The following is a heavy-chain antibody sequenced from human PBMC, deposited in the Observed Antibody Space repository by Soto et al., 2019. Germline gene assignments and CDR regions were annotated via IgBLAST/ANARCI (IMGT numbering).Heavy chain of an antibody. CDR1: GGSISSYY. Sequence: SETLSLTCTVSGGSISSYYWSWIRPPPGKGLEWIGYIYYSGSTNYNPSLKSRVTISVDTSKNQFSLKLSSVAAADTAVYYCARGGPIVVVAYNWFDPWGQGTLVTVSS. V-gene: IGHV4-59*01. CDR2: IYYSGST. D-gene: IGHD2-15*01. CDR3: ARGGPIVVVAYNWFDP. J-gene: IGHJ5*02.